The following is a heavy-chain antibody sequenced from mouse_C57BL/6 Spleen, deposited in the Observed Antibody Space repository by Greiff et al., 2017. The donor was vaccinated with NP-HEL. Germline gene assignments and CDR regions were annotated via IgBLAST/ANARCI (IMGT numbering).Heavy chain of an antibody. CDR3: ARWGGY. D-gene: IGHD1-1*02. J-gene: IGHJ2*01. CDR1: GYSFTGYY. V-gene: IGHV1-42*01. Sequence: VQLQQSGPELVKPGASVKISCKASGYSFTGYYMNWVKQSPEKSLEWIGEINPSTGGTTYNQKFKAKATLTVDKSSSTAYMQLKSLTPEDSAVYYCARWGGYWGQGTTLTVSS. CDR2: INPSTGGT.